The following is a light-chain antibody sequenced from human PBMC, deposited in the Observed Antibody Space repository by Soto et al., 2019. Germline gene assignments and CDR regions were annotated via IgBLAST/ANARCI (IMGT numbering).Light chain of an antibody. CDR3: QQYGSSLGVT. J-gene: IGKJ4*01. CDR2: GAS. Sequence: EIVLTKSPGTLSLYQGERATLSCRASQSVSSSYLAWYQQKPGQAPRLLIYGASSRATGIPDRFSGSGSGTDFTLTISRLEPEDFAVYYCQQYGSSLGVTFGGGTKVDIK. CDR1: QSVSSSY. V-gene: IGKV3-20*01.